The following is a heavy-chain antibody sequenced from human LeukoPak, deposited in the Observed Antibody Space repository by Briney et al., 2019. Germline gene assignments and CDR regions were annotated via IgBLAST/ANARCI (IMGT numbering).Heavy chain of an antibody. CDR3: ARDGSGSYYVGWFDP. Sequence: ASVKVSCKASGDTFNDYTFSWVRQAPGQGLEWMGWISAYNGNTNYAQKLQGRVTMTTDTSTSTAYMELRSLRSDDTAVYYCARDGSGSYYVGWFDPWGQGTLVTVSS. CDR2: ISAYNGNT. D-gene: IGHD1-26*01. J-gene: IGHJ5*02. V-gene: IGHV1-18*01. CDR1: GDTFNDYT.